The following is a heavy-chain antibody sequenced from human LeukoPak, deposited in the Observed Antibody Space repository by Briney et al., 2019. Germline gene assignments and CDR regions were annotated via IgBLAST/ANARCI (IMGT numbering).Heavy chain of an antibody. CDR1: GFTVSSNY. CDR2: ISGSGGST. Sequence: GGSLRLSCAASGFTVSSNYMSWVRQAPGKGLEWVSAISGSGGSTYYADSVKGRFTISRDNSKNTLYLQMNSLRAEDTAVYYCAKDPRGTTPPDPWGQGTLVTVSS. J-gene: IGHJ5*02. CDR3: AKDPRGTTPPDP. D-gene: IGHD1-14*01. V-gene: IGHV3-23*01.